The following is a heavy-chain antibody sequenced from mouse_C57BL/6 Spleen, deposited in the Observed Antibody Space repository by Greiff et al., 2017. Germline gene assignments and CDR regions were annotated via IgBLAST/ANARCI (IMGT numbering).Heavy chain of an antibody. CDR3: ARGNYVNWYFDG. CDR2: IYPGSGST. V-gene: IGHV1-55*01. CDR1: GYTFTSYW. Sequence: QVQLQQPGAELVKPGASVKMSCKASGYTFTSYWITWVKQRPGQGLEWIGDIYPGSGSTNYNEKFKSKATLTVDTSSSTAYMQLSSLTSEDSAVYYCARGNYVNWYFDGWGTGTTVTVAS. J-gene: IGHJ1*03. D-gene: IGHD2-1*01.